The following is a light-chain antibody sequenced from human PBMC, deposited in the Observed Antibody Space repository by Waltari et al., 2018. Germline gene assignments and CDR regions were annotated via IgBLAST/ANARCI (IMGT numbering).Light chain of an antibody. V-gene: IGLV1-40*01. CDR1: SSNIGAGYD. CDR2: VNG. Sequence: QSVLTQPPSVSGAPGQRVTISCTGSSSNIGAGYDVHWYQQLPGTAPKLLIFVNGNRPSGVPDRFSGSKSGTSASLAITWLQPEDEADYYCQSYDSSLTGSVFGGGTKVTVL. J-gene: IGLJ2*01. CDR3: QSYDSSLTGSV.